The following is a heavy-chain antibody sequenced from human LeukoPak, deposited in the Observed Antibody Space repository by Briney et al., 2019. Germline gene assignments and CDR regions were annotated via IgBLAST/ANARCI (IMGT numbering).Heavy chain of an antibody. CDR1: GYTFTSYG. D-gene: IGHD2-15*01. CDR2: IIPIFGTA. V-gene: IGHV1-69*06. CDR3: ARDPRSVVLSPNYYYYYYMDV. Sequence: SVKVSCKASGYTFTSYGISWVRQAPGQGLEWMGGIIPIFGTANYAQKFQGRVTITADKSTSTAYMELSSLRSEDTAVYYCARDPRSVVLSPNYYYYYYMDVWGKGTTVTVSS. J-gene: IGHJ6*03.